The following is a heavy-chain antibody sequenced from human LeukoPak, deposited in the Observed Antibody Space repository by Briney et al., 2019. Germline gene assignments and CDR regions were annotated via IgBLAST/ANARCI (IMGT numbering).Heavy chain of an antibody. CDR2: INPNTFGT. J-gene: IGHJ4*02. CDR3: ARGRPGDYFDY. CDR1: GYTFIGYY. V-gene: IGHV1-2*02. D-gene: IGHD6-25*01. Sequence: ASVKVSFKASGYTFIGYYIHWVRQAPGQGLEWMGWINPNTFGTNYAQNFQGRVTMTRDTSISTAYMEVSRLRSDDTAVYYCARGRPGDYFDYWGQGTLVTVSS.